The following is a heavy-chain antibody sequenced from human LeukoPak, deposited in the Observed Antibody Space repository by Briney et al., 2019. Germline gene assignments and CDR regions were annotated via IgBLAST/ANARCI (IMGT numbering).Heavy chain of an antibody. Sequence: SVKVSCKASGYTFIGYYMHWVRQAPGQGLEWMGGIIPIFGTANYAQKFQGRVMITTDESTSTAYMELSSLRSEDTAVYYCARAGLLEESKYFDYWGQGTLVTVSS. D-gene: IGHD2-15*01. CDR1: GYTFIGYY. CDR2: IIPIFGTA. V-gene: IGHV1-69*05. CDR3: ARAGLLEESKYFDY. J-gene: IGHJ4*02.